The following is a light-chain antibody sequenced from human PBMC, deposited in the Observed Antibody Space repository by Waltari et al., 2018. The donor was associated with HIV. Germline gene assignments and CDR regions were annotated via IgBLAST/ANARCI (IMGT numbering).Light chain of an antibody. Sequence: EIVMTQSPATLSVSPGERVTLSCRASQSVRSNLAWYQQKPGQAPRPLIYGASTRATGIPLRFSGSGSGTDFSLTISSLQSEDFAIYYCQQYNNWPPYTFGQGTKLEIK. CDR1: QSVRSN. J-gene: IGKJ2*01. V-gene: IGKV3-15*01. CDR3: QQYNNWPPYT. CDR2: GAS.